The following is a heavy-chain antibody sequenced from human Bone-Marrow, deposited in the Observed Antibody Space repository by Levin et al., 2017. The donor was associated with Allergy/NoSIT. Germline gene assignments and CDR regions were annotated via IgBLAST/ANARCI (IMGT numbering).Heavy chain of an antibody. D-gene: IGHD3-3*01. J-gene: IGHJ4*02. Sequence: GESLKISCAASGFTFSSYAMSWVRQAPGKGLEWVSAISGSGGSTYYADSVKGRFTISRDNSKNTLYLQMNSLRAEDTAVYYCAKGDSYDFWSGYYGSSNFDYWGQGTLVTVSS. V-gene: IGHV3-23*01. CDR1: GFTFSSYA. CDR2: ISGSGGST. CDR3: AKGDSYDFWSGYYGSSNFDY.